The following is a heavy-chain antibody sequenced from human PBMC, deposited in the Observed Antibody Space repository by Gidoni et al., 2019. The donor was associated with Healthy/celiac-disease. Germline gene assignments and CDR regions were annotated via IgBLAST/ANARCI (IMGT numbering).Heavy chain of an antibody. CDR1: GFTFSSYA. V-gene: IGHV3-23*01. Sequence: EVQLLESGGGLVQPGGSLRLSCAASGFTFSSYAMSWVRQAPGKGLEWVSAISGSGGSTYYADSVKGRFTISRDNSKNTLYLQMNSLRADDTAVYYCAKDLSYYYYGMDVWGQGTTVTVSS. CDR3: AKDLSYYYYGMDV. J-gene: IGHJ6*02. CDR2: ISGSGGST.